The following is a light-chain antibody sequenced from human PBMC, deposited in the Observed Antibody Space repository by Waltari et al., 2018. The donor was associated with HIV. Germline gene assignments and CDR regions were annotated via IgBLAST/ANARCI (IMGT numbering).Light chain of an antibody. Sequence: DFVMTQSPDSLAVSLGARATIICTSSQSVLYSATKKNSLAWYQQKPGQPPKLLISWASTRESGVPARFSGSGSGTDFTLTINNLQAEDVAVYYCQQYYTTPLSFGGGTKVEIK. J-gene: IGKJ4*01. CDR3: QQYYTTPLS. CDR1: QSVLYSATKKNS. V-gene: IGKV4-1*01. CDR2: WAS.